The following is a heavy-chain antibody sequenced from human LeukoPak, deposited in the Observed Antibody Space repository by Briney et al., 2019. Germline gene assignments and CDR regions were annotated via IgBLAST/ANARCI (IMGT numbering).Heavy chain of an antibody. Sequence: PSETLSLTCTVSGGSLSSYYWSWIRQPPGKGLEWIGYIYYSGSTNYNPSLKSRVTISVDTSKNQFSLKLSSVTAADTAVYYCARLEGEYDFWSGYSPYYYYYGMDVWGQGTTVTVSS. CDR1: GGSLSSYY. CDR3: ARLEGEYDFWSGYSPYYYYYGMDV. J-gene: IGHJ6*02. CDR2: IYYSGST. V-gene: IGHV4-59*08. D-gene: IGHD3-3*01.